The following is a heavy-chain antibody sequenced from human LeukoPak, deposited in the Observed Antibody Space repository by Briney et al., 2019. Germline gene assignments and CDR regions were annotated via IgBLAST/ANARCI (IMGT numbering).Heavy chain of an antibody. V-gene: IGHV4-31*03. CDR2: IYYSGST. CDR1: GGPIRGYY. Sequence: SETLSLTCSVSGGPIRGYYWSWIRQHPGKGLEWIGYIYYSGSTYYNPSLKSRVTISVDTSKNQFSLKLSSVTAADTAVYYCARDEPTSPGAFDIWGQGTMVTVSS. CDR3: ARDEPTSPGAFDI. J-gene: IGHJ3*02.